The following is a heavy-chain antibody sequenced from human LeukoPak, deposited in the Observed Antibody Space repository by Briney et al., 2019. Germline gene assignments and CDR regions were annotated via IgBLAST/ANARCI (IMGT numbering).Heavy chain of an antibody. J-gene: IGHJ6*02. CDR3: ARLKCISTTCPSRYVMDV. V-gene: IGHV4-59*01. CDR2: IYYSGST. D-gene: IGHD2-2*01. CDR1: GGSISSYY. Sequence: SPSETPSLTCSVSGGSISSYYWSWIRQPPGKGLEYIGYIYYSGSTNYNPSLKSRVTISVDTSKDQFSLNLTSVTAADTAVYYCARLKCISTTCPSRYVMDVWGQGTTVTVSS.